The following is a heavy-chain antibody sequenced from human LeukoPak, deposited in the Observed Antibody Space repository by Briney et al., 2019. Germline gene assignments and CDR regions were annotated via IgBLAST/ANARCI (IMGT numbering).Heavy chain of an antibody. CDR1: GGSFSGYY. CDR2: INHSGST. V-gene: IGHV4-34*01. J-gene: IGHJ4*02. Sequence: NPSETLSLTCAVYGGSFSGYYWGWIRQPPGKGLDWLGEINHSGSTNYNPSLKSRVTISVDTSKNQFSLKLSSVTAADTAVYYCARGKVVVPAATPKNYFDYWGQGTLVTVSS. D-gene: IGHD2-2*01. CDR3: ARGKVVVPAATPKNYFDY.